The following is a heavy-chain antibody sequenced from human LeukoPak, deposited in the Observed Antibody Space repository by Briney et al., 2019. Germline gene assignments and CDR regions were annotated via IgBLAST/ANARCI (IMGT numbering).Heavy chain of an antibody. CDR2: IIPILGIG. CDR3: ASADYDFSCFDY. CDR1: GGTFSSYA. J-gene: IGHJ4*02. Sequence: PVKVSCKASGGTFSSYAISWVRQAPGQGLEWMGRIIPILGIGNYAQKFQGRVTITADKSTSTAYMELSSLRSEDTAVYYCASADYDFSCFDYWGQGTLVTVSS. V-gene: IGHV1-69*04. D-gene: IGHD3-3*01.